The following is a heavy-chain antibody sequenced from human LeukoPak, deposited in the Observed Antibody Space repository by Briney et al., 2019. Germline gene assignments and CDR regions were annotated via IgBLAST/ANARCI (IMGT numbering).Heavy chain of an antibody. V-gene: IGHV3-23*01. Sequence: GGSLRLSCAASGFTFSSYAMSWVRQAPGKGLEWVSAISGSGGSTYYADSVKGRFTISRDNSKNTLYLQMNSLRAEDTALYYCATLGGAYGGKVDYWGQGTLVTVSS. CDR2: ISGSGGST. D-gene: IGHD4-23*01. J-gene: IGHJ4*02. CDR1: GFTFSSYA. CDR3: ATLGGAYGGKVDY.